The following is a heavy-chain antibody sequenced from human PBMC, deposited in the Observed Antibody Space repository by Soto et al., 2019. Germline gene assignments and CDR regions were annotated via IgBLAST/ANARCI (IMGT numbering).Heavy chain of an antibody. CDR3: AKDQFRYNYDTSAGWFDP. J-gene: IGHJ5*02. V-gene: IGHV3-23*01. D-gene: IGHD3-22*01. CDR1: GFTFSSYA. CDR2: ISGSGGST. Sequence: EVQLLESGGGLVQPGGSLRLSCAASGFTFSSYAMSWVRQAPGKGLEWVSAISGSGGSTYYAASVKGRFTISGDNSKNTVSLEVTSVRAVDTGVHYWAKDQFRYNYDTSAGWFDPWGQGTLITVS.